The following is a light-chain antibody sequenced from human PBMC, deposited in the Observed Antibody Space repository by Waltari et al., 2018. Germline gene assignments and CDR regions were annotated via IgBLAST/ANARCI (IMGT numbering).Light chain of an antibody. CDR2: TTN. CDR1: RPNIGSTS. V-gene: IGLV1-44*01. J-gene: IGLJ3*02. CDR3: ASWDDTLNGLWV. Sequence: QSVLTQPPSASGTPGQKVTLSRSASRPNIGSTSLSSSQQVPGTAPKLTIFTTNQRSSGVPDRFSASKSGTSASLAISGLQSEDEADYYCASWDDTLNGLWVFGGGTSLTVL.